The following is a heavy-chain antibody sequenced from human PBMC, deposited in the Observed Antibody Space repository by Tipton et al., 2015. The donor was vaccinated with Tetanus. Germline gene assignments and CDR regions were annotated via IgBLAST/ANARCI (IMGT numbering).Heavy chain of an antibody. J-gene: IGHJ5*02. CDR3: ARVQLSSSFLKYNWLDP. Sequence: TLSLTCTVSRGPISSYYWSWIRQPAGKGLEWVGHISNGNTDYSTSLKSRVTLSVDTSNNLFSLKLTSVTAADTAVYYCARVQLSSSFLKYNWLDPWGQGTLVTVAS. CDR1: RGPISSYY. CDR2: ISNGNT. V-gene: IGHV4-4*07. D-gene: IGHD3-3*02.